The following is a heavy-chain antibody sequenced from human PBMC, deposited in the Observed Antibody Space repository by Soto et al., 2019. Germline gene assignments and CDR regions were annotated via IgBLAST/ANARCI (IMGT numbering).Heavy chain of an antibody. J-gene: IGHJ4*02. CDR3: ARKLGGPRDS. D-gene: IGHD3-16*01. Sequence: PSQTLSLTCPISGDSVSSNIAAWHWLRQSPSRGLEWLGRTYYRSKWYTDYAVSVRSRITINPDTSENQFTLQLISMTPEDTAVYYCARKLGGPRDSWGQGTLVTVSS. V-gene: IGHV6-1*01. CDR1: GDSVSSNIAA. CDR2: TYYRSKWYT.